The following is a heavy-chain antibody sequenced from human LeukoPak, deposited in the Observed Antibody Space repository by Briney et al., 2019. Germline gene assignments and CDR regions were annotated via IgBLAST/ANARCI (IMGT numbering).Heavy chain of an antibody. CDR2: ISWNSGSI. Sequence: PGGSLRLSCAASGFTFGDYAMNWVRQAPGKGLEWVSGISWNSGSIGYADSVKGRFTISRDNAKNSLYLQMNSLRAEDTALYYCAKGPIVASSGYFDYWGQGTLVTVSS. CDR1: GFTFGDYA. V-gene: IGHV3-9*01. CDR3: AKGPIVASSGYFDY. J-gene: IGHJ4*02. D-gene: IGHD5-12*01.